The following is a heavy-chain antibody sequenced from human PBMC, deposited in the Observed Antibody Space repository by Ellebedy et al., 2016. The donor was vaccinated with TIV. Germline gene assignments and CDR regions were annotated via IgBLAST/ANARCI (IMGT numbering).Heavy chain of an antibody. CDR3: ARGGYSAYEPYWYFDL. D-gene: IGHD5-12*01. J-gene: IGHJ2*01. Sequence: ASVKVSCKASGYSFTGYYIHWVRQTPGQGLEWMAWMNPHTGDTNHTQKFQGRVTMTRDTSTRTTYLELSRLRSDDTAMYYCARGGYSAYEPYWYFDLWGRGTLLTVSS. CDR1: GYSFTGYY. V-gene: IGHV1-2*02. CDR2: MNPHTGDT.